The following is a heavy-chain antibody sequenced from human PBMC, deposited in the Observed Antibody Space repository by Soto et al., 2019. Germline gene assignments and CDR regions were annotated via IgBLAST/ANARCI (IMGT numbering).Heavy chain of an antibody. CDR1: GFNFSSYA. CDR3: ARRGSGSYYDY. Sequence: EVQLLESGGGLVQPGGSLRLSCAASGFNFSSYAMRWVRQAPVKGLEWVSAISGSGGSTYYADSVKGRFTISRDNSKNTLYLQMNSLRAEETAVYYCARRGSGSYYDYWGQGTLVTVSS. J-gene: IGHJ4*02. V-gene: IGHV3-23*01. CDR2: ISGSGGST. D-gene: IGHD1-26*01.